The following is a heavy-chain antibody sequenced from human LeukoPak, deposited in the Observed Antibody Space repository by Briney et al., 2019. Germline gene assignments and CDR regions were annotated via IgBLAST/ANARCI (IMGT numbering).Heavy chain of an antibody. V-gene: IGHV3-23*01. CDR2: ISGSGDST. Sequence: GGSLTLSCVASGFTLRSYVMNWVRQTPGKGLEWVSSISGSGDSTFYADPVKGRFSISRDNSKNTLYLQVNGLRTEDTAVYYCAKDRLLNCRGDCYIFDYWGQGTVVTVSS. J-gene: IGHJ4*02. CDR3: AKDRLLNCRGDCYIFDY. CDR1: GFTLRSYV. D-gene: IGHD2-21*02.